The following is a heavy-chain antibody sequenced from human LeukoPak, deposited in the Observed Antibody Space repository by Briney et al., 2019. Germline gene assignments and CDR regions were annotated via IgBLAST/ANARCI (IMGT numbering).Heavy chain of an antibody. CDR3: ARMSRSWYRMIDY. D-gene: IGHD6-13*01. CDR2: MNPNSGNT. CDR1: GYTFTRYV. V-gene: IGHV1-8*01. Sequence: AAVKVSRKASGYTFTRYVINWVRQATRQGGEWMGWMNPNSGNTGYAQKFQGRVTMTRNTSISTAYMELSSLRSEDTAVYYCARMSRSWYRMIDYWGQGTLVTVSS. J-gene: IGHJ4*02.